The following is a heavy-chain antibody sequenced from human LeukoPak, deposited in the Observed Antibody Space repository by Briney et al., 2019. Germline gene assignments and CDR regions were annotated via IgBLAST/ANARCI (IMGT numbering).Heavy chain of an antibody. J-gene: IGHJ6*02. CDR2: IYHSGST. CDR3: ARRRPYYYGSGQYYYGMDV. Sequence: SETLSLTRTVSGYSISSGYYWGWIRQPPGKGLEWIGSIYHSGSTYYNPSLKSRVTISVDTSKNQFSLKLSSVTAADTAVYYCARRRPYYYGSGQYYYGMDVWGQGTTVTVSS. CDR1: GYSISSGYY. D-gene: IGHD3-10*01. V-gene: IGHV4-38-2*02.